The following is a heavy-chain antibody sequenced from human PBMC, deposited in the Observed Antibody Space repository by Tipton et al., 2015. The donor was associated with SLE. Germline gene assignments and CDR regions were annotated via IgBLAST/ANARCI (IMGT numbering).Heavy chain of an antibody. Sequence: TLSLTCAVYGGSFSGYFWSWIRQPPGKGLEWIGEINHSGTTNYNPSLKSRVIISVDTSKNQFSLKVSSVTAADTAVYYCARRPPAWNYYYGMDVWGQGTTVTVS. CDR1: GGSFSGYF. J-gene: IGHJ6*02. CDR3: ARRPPAWNYYYGMDV. D-gene: IGHD2-2*01. CDR2: INHSGTT. V-gene: IGHV4-34*01.